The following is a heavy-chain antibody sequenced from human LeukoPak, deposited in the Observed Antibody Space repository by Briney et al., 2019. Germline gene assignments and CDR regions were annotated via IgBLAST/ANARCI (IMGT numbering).Heavy chain of an antibody. Sequence: SETLSLTCTVSSGSSSSSSYYWGWIRQPPGKGLEWIGSIYYSGSTYYNPSLKSRVTISVDTSKNQFSLKLSSVTAADTAVYYCARHGSSWYDFDYWGQGTLVTVSS. CDR3: ARHGSSWYDFDY. CDR1: SGSSSSSSYY. CDR2: IYYSGST. D-gene: IGHD6-13*01. J-gene: IGHJ4*02. V-gene: IGHV4-39*01.